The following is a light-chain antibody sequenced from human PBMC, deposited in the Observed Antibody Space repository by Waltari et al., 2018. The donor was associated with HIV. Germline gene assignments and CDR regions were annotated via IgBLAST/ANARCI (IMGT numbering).Light chain of an antibody. CDR2: DAS. J-gene: IGKJ4*01. V-gene: IGKV3D-20*02. CDR3: NQRRNWVT. Sequence: EIVLTQSPGTLSLSPGERATLSCRASQSVSSTYLAWYQQKPGQAPRLLIYDASRRATGIPARFSGSGSGTDFTLTISSLEPEDFALYYCNQRRNWVTFGGGTKVEIK. CDR1: QSVSSTY.